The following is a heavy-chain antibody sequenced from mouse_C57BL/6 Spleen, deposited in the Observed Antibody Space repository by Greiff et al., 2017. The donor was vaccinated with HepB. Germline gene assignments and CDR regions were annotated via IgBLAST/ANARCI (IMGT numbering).Heavy chain of an antibody. CDR1: GYTFTSYW. CDR2: IDPSDSYT. D-gene: IGHD1-1*01. J-gene: IGHJ2*01. Sequence: QVQLKQPGAELVRPGTSVKLSCKASGYTFTSYWMHWVKQRPGQGLEWIGVIDPSDSYTNYNQKFKGKATLTVDTSSSTAYMQLSSLTSEDSAVYYCARVGSTVVADYWGQGTTLTVSS. V-gene: IGHV1-59*01. CDR3: ARVGSTVVADY.